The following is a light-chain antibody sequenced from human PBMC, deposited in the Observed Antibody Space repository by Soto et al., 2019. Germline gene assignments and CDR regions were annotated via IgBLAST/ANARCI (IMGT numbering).Light chain of an antibody. J-gene: IGKJ1*01. CDR3: QQYNSYSPT. CDR1: QSISVW. CDR2: KAS. V-gene: IGKV1-5*03. Sequence: DIQMPQSPSTLSASVGARVTITCRASQSISVWLAWYQQKAGKAPNLLIYKASRLESGVPSRFSGSGSETEFTLTISGLQPGDSATYYCQQYNSYSPTVGQGTKVDIK.